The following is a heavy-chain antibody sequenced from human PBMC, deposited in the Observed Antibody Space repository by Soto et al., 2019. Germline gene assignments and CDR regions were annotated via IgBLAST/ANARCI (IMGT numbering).Heavy chain of an antibody. D-gene: IGHD6-6*01. CDR2: IYYSGST. V-gene: IGHV4-59*01. CDR3: ARGIKGYSSSSAYYYGMDV. J-gene: IGHJ6*02. Sequence: PSETLSLTCTVSGGSISSYYWSWIRQPPGKGLEWIGYIYYSGSTNYNPSLKSRVTISVDTSKNQFSLKLSSVTAADTAVYYCARGIKGYSSSSAYYYGMDVWGQGTTVTVSS. CDR1: GGSISSYY.